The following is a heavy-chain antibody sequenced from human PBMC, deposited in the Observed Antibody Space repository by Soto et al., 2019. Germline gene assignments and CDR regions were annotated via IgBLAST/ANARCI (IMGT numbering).Heavy chain of an antibody. D-gene: IGHD3-16*01. CDR3: ARVGGAPLGAFDI. CDR1: GASITSYY. Sequence: TLSLTCTVSGASITSYYWTWIRQPPGKGLEWIGYLYYSGSSNYNPSLKSRVTISLDTSKNQFSLKLNSVTAADTAVYYCARVGGAPLGAFDIWGQGTMVTVSS. CDR2: LYYSGSS. J-gene: IGHJ3*02. V-gene: IGHV4-59*01.